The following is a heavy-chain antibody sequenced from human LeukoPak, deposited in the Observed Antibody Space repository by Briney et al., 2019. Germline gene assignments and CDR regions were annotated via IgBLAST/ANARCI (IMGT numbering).Heavy chain of an antibody. Sequence: SETLSLTCTVSGGSISSYYWSWIRQPPGKGLEWIGYIYYSGSTNYNPSLKSRVTISVDTSKNQFSLKLSSVTAADTAVYYCARGSRYYDSSGYYGYWGQGTLVTVSS. D-gene: IGHD3-22*01. CDR3: ARGSRYYDSSGYYGY. CDR2: IYYSGST. V-gene: IGHV4-59*01. J-gene: IGHJ4*02. CDR1: GGSISSYY.